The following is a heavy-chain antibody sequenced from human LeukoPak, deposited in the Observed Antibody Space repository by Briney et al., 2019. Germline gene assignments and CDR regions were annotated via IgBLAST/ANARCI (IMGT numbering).Heavy chain of an antibody. D-gene: IGHD5-24*01. CDR3: ARERDDYNFFDY. J-gene: IGHJ4*02. CDR1: GFTFDSCW. Sequence: GGSLRLSCAASGFTFDSCWMSWVRQAPGKGLEWVANIKQDGSEKYYVDSVKGRLTISRDNAKNSLYLQMNSLRVEDTAVYYCARERDDYNFFDYWGQGTLVTVSS. CDR2: IKQDGSEK. V-gene: IGHV3-7*04.